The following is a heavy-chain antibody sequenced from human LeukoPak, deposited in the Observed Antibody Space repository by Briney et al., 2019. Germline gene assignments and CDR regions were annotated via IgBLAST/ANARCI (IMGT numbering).Heavy chain of an antibody. CDR2: IYYSGST. J-gene: IGHJ5*02. CDR3: ARPGYSSFGPHGSEGVFWFDP. V-gene: IGHV4-34*01. CDR1: GGSFSGYY. D-gene: IGHD6-19*01. Sequence: SETLSLTCAVYGGSFSGYYWSWIRQPPGKGLEWIGSIYYSGSTYYNPSLKSRVTISVDTSKNQFSLKLSSVTAADTAVYYCARPGYSSFGPHGSEGVFWFDPWGQGTLVTVSS.